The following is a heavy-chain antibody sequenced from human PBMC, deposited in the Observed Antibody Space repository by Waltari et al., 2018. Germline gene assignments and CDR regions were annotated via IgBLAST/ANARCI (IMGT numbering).Heavy chain of an antibody. Sequence: QVQLRESGPGLVTPSETLSLICAVSGYSISSGSYWGWVRRPPGKGLEWIGNVYYTGRTNDNPSLKGRVISSGDTSKSQFSLMLRSVTAADTATYYCARLRREYDYDGMDVWGQGTAITVSS. CDR3: ARLRREYDYDGMDV. V-gene: IGHV4-38-2*01. CDR2: VYYTGRT. CDR1: GYSISSGSY. J-gene: IGHJ6*02.